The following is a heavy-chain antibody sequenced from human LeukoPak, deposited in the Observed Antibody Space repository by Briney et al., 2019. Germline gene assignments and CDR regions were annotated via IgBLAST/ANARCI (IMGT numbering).Heavy chain of an antibody. J-gene: IGHJ4*02. Sequence: HPGGSLRLSCAASGFTFSSYAMSWVRQAPGKGLEWVSAISGSGGSTYYADSVRGRFTISRDNSKNTLWLQMNSLTAEDTAVYYCARGEFNGLDYWGQGTLVTVSS. CDR3: ARGEFNGLDY. CDR1: GFTFSSYA. CDR2: ISGSGGST. V-gene: IGHV3-23*01. D-gene: IGHD2-8*01.